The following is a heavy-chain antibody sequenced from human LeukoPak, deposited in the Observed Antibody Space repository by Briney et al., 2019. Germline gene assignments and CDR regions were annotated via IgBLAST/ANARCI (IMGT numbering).Heavy chain of an antibody. J-gene: IGHJ4*02. CDR1: GFTFSSYG. V-gene: IGHV3-30*18. Sequence: GGSLRLSCAASGFTFSSYGMHWVRQAPGKGLEWVAVISYDGSNKYYADSVKGRFTISRDNSKNTLYLQMNSPRAEDTAVYYCAKKGVFGSLDYWGQGTLVTVSS. CDR2: ISYDGSNK. CDR3: AKKGVFGSLDY. D-gene: IGHD2-15*01.